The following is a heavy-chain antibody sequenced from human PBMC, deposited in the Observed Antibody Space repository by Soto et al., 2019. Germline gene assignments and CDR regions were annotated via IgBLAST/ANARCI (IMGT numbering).Heavy chain of an antibody. Sequence: EVQLVESGGGLVQPGGSLRLSCAASGFTFSSYSMNWVRQAPGKGLEWVSYISSSSSTIYYADSVKGRFTISRDNAKNSLYPQMNSLRAEDTAVYYCARDGGEDAFDIWGQGTMVTVSS. V-gene: IGHV3-48*01. J-gene: IGHJ3*02. CDR2: ISSSSSTI. D-gene: IGHD2-15*01. CDR3: ARDGGEDAFDI. CDR1: GFTFSSYS.